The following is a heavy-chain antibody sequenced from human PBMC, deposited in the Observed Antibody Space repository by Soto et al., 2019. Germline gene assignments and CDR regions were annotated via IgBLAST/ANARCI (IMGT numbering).Heavy chain of an antibody. V-gene: IGHV4-4*02. J-gene: IGHJ6*02. CDR2: IYHSGST. CDR1: GDSISSTNW. CDR3: ARYCSSDSCSYHYGMDV. D-gene: IGHD2-2*01. Sequence: SETLSLTCAVSGDSISSTNWWIWVRQPPEKGLEWIGEIYHSGSTNYNPSFKSRVTISVDKSNNQFSLRLTSVTAADTAVYYCARYCSSDSCSYHYGMDVWGQGTTVTVSS.